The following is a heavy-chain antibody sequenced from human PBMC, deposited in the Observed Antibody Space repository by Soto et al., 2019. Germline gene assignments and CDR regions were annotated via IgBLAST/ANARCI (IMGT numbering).Heavy chain of an antibody. V-gene: IGHV3-30*18. CDR1: GFTFSSYC. CDR2: ISYDGSNK. Sequence: PGGALRLSCAASGFTFSSYCMHWVRQAPGKGLEWVAVISYDGSNKYYADSVKGRFTISRDNSKNTLYLQMNSLRAEDTAVYYCAKDRRSRYSYGFGDYVYWGQGTLVTVSS. D-gene: IGHD5-18*01. J-gene: IGHJ4*02. CDR3: AKDRRSRYSYGFGDYVY.